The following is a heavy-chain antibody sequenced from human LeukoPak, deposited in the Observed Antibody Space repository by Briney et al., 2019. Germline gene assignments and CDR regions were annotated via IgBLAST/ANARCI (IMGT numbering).Heavy chain of an antibody. V-gene: IGHV3-74*01. J-gene: IGHJ4*02. CDR3: ARATRIYSSGWYYSIDY. CDR1: GFTFSTYW. CDR2: INVDGSGA. Sequence: GGSLRLSCAASGFTFSTYWMHWVRQAPGKGLVWVSHINVDGSGATHADSVKGRFTISRDNAKNTLYLHMNSLRAEDTAVYYCARATRIYSSGWYYSIDYWGQGTLVTVSS. D-gene: IGHD6-19*01.